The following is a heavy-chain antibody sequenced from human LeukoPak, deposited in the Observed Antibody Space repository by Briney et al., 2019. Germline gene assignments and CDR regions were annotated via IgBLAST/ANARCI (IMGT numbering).Heavy chain of an antibody. J-gene: IGHJ4*02. CDR3: AKSNSGSYHFYFDH. D-gene: IGHD1-26*01. CDR2: ISGSGDST. V-gene: IGHV3-23*01. CDR1: GFTFNNYA. Sequence: LGGSLRLSCTASGFTFNNYAMSWVRQAPGKGLEWVSAISGSGDSTYYADSVKGRVTISRDNSKNTLYLQMNSLRAEDTALYYCAKSNSGSYHFYFDHWGQGTLVTVSS.